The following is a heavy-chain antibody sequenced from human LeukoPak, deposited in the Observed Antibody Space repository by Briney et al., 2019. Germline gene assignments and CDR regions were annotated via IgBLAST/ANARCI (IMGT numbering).Heavy chain of an antibody. J-gene: IGHJ4*02. CDR1: GYTFTSYD. V-gene: IGHV1-46*01. Sequence: ASVKVSCKASGYTFTSYDINWVRQAPGQGLEWVGLINSNGDRTEYAQTFQGRVSITRDTSTSTVYMDLSSLRSEDMAVYYCARESEYGLGSYLYWGQGTLLTVSS. CDR2: INSNGDRT. CDR3: ARESEYGLGSYLY. D-gene: IGHD3-16*02.